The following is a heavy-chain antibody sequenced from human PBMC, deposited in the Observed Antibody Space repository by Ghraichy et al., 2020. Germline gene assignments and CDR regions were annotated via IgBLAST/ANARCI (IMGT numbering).Heavy chain of an antibody. J-gene: IGHJ4*02. D-gene: IGHD2-15*01. Sequence: GGSLRLSCAASGFTFSSYAMSWVRQAPGKGLEWVSAISGSGGSTYYADSVKGRFTISRVNSKNTLYLQMNSLRAEDTAVYYCAKIGVYCSGGSCLVLDYWGQGTLVTVSS. CDR2: ISGSGGST. CDR1: GFTFSSYA. CDR3: AKIGVYCSGGSCLVLDY. V-gene: IGHV3-23*01.